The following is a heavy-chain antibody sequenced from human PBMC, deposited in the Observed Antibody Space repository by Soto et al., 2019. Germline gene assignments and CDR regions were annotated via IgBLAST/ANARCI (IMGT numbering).Heavy chain of an antibody. D-gene: IGHD3-10*01. Sequence: PGGSLRLSCAASGFTFSSYSMNGVRQAPGKGLEWVSSISSSSSYIYYADSVKGRFTISRDNAKNSLYLQMNSLRAEDTAVYYCARAMVRGNSYNWFDPWGQGTLVTVSS. CDR3: ARAMVRGNSYNWFDP. V-gene: IGHV3-21*01. J-gene: IGHJ5*02. CDR1: GFTFSSYS. CDR2: ISSSSSYI.